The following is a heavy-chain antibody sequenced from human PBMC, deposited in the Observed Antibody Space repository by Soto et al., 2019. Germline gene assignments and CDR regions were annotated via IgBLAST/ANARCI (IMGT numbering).Heavy chain of an antibody. CDR3: TKDAKFDDIYTGYFVNDL. D-gene: IGHD3-9*01. V-gene: IGHV4-30-2*02. CDR2: IYHSGST. J-gene: IGHJ5*02. CDR1: GGSISSGGYS. Sequence: LSLTCAVSGGSISSGGYSWSWIRQPPGKGLEWIGYIYHSGSTYYNPSLKSRVTISVDRSKNQFSLKLSSVTSDDTAVYYCTKDAKFDDIYTGYFVNDLWGQGTLVTVSS.